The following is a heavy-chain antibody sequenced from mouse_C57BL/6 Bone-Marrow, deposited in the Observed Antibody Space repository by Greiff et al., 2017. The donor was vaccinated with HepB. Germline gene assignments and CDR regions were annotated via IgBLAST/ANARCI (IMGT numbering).Heavy chain of an antibody. D-gene: IGHD1-1*01. CDR1: GYTFTSYW. V-gene: IGHV1-69*01. CDR3: ARDYYGSRYYCDY. J-gene: IGHJ2*01. CDR2: IDPSDSYT. Sequence: VQLQQPGAELVMPGASVKLSCKASGYTFTSYWMHWVKQRPGQGLEWIGEIDPSDSYTNYNQKFKGKSTLTVDKSSSTAYMQLSSLTSEDSAVYYCARDYYGSRYYCDYWGQGTTLTVSS.